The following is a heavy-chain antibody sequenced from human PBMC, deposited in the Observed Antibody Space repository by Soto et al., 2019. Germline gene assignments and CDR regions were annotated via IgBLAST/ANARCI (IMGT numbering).Heavy chain of an antibody. CDR1: GGSISSGGYS. V-gene: IGHV4-30-2*01. CDR2: IYHSGST. J-gene: IGHJ4*02. Sequence: TLSLTCAVSGGSISSGGYSWSWIRQPPGKGLEWIGYIYHSGSTYYNPSLKSRVTISVDRSKNQFSLKLSSVTAADTAVYYCARGRGSSWYGGYFDYWGQGTLVTVSS. D-gene: IGHD6-13*01. CDR3: ARGRGSSWYGGYFDY.